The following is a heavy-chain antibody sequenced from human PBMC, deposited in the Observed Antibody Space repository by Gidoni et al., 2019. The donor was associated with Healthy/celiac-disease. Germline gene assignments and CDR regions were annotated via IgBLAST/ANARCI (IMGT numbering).Heavy chain of an antibody. V-gene: IGHV3-30*03. CDR2: ISYDGSNK. CDR1: GFTFSSYG. D-gene: IGHD3-3*01. CDR3: AGYDFGRGDV. J-gene: IGHJ6*02. Sequence: QVQLAESVGRVVPPGRSLSRSRSASGFTFSSYGMHWVRQAPGKGVEWVAVISYDGSNKYYADSVKGRFTISRDNSKNTLYLQMNSLRAEDTAVYYCAGYDFGRGDVWGQGTTVTVSS.